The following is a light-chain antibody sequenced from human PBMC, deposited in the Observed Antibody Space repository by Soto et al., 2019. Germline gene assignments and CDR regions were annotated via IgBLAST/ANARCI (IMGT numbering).Light chain of an antibody. CDR3: QQRSEWPLCT. V-gene: IGKV3-11*01. CDR2: DVS. J-gene: IGKJ2*02. Sequence: EVLLTQSPGTLSLSPGDRATLSCRASQSVTSYLAWYQQKPGQAPRLLIYDVSNRATGIPARFSGSGSGTDFTLTISSLEPEDFAVYFCQQRSEWPLCTFGQGTKVDIK. CDR1: QSVTSY.